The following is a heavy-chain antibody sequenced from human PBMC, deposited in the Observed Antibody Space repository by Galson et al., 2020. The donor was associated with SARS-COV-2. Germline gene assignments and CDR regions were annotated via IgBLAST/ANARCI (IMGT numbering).Heavy chain of an antibody. CDR1: GFSFNENW. J-gene: IGHJ4*02. CDR2: IKQDGSAN. CDR3: VAGWGR. D-gene: IGHD3-16*01. Sequence: GGSLRLSCAASGFSFNENWRNWVRQAPGRGLECVATIKQDGSANYYVDSVKGRFSISRDNAKSSLYLQMNSLRAEDAAVYYCVAGWGRWGQGILVTVSS. V-gene: IGHV3-7*01.